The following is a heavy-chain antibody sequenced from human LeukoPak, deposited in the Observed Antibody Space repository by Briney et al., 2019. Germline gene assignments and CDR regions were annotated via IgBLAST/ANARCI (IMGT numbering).Heavy chain of an antibody. Sequence: GGSLRLSCAASGFTFSSYAMSWVRQAPGKGLEWVSAISGSGGSTYYADSVKGRFTISRDNSKNTLYLQMNSLRAEDTAVYYCATDIDYSRKRFDYWGQGTLVTVSS. CDR3: ATDIDYSRKRFDY. CDR2: ISGSGGST. CDR1: GFTFSSYA. V-gene: IGHV3-23*01. J-gene: IGHJ4*02. D-gene: IGHD3-10*01.